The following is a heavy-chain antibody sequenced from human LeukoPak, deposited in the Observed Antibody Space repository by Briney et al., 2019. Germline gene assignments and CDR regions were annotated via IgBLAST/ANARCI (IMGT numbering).Heavy chain of an antibody. J-gene: IGHJ4*02. CDR2: ISYDGSNK. CDR3: AKTTTAFFDY. D-gene: IGHD4-17*01. CDR1: GFTFSSYA. V-gene: IGHV3-30-3*01. Sequence: GGSLRLSCAASGFTFSSYAMHWVRQAPGKGLEWVAVISYDGSNKYYADSAKGRFTISRDNSKNTLYLQMNSLRAEDTAVYYCAKTTTAFFDYWGQGTLVTVSS.